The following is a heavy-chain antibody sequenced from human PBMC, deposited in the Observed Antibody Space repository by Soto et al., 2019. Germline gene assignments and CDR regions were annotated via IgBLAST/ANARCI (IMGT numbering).Heavy chain of an antibody. CDR2: IYYSGST. J-gene: IGHJ5*02. D-gene: IGHD1-1*01. CDR3: AGYIDGGWFDP. V-gene: IGHV4-59*01. Sequence: SETLYLTCTVSGGSISSYYWSWIRQPPGKGLEWIGYIYYSGSTNYNPSLKSRVTISVDTSKNQFSLKLSSVTAADTAVYYCAGYIDGGWFDPWGQGTLVTVSS. CDR1: GGSISSYY.